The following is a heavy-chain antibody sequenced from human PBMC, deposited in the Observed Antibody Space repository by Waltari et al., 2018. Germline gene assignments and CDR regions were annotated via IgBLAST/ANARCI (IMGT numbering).Heavy chain of an antibody. V-gene: IGHV3-48*03. D-gene: IGHD1-26*01. Sequence: EVQVVESGGALVQPGGSLRLSCAAPGFTFSSYEMNWVRQAPGKGLEWVAYITSTGTFVYYADSVKGRFTISRDNAKKSLSLQMESLRAEDTALYYCVSSGSFRQFNYWGRGTLVTVSS. J-gene: IGHJ4*01. CDR3: VSSGSFRQFNY. CDR2: ITSTGTFV. CDR1: GFTFSSYE.